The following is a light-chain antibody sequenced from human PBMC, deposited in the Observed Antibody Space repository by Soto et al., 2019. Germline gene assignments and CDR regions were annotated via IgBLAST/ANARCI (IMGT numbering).Light chain of an antibody. V-gene: IGKV3-20*01. CDR2: GAS. J-gene: IGKJ1*01. CDR1: QSVSTSF. Sequence: VLTPSPGTLSLSPGERATLSCRASQSVSTSFLAWYQQKPGQAPRLLIYGASSRATGIPDRFSGSGSGTDFTLTISRLEPEDFAVYYCQQYGSSPRTFGQGTKVDI. CDR3: QQYGSSPRT.